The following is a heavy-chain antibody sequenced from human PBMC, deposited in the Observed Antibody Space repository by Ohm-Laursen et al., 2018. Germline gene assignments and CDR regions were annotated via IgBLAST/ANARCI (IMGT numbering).Heavy chain of an antibody. J-gene: IGHJ3*02. V-gene: IGHV3-23*01. D-gene: IGHD3-9*01. Sequence: LSLTCAASGFTFSSYATGSVRHAPGEGLEWVSAISGSGGSTYYADSVKGRFTISRDNSKNTLYLQMNSLRAEDTAVYYCAKALTIIGPDAFDIWGQGTMVTVSS. CDR2: ISGSGGST. CDR1: GFTFSSYA. CDR3: AKALTIIGPDAFDI.